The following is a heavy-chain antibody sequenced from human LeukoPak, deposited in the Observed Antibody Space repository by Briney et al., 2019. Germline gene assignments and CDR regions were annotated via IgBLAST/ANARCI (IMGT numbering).Heavy chain of an antibody. V-gene: IGHV5-51*01. CDR2: IYPDDSDT. J-gene: IGHJ3*02. CDR3: ARQLTGDAFDI. D-gene: IGHD3-9*01. Sequence: GESLKISCKGSGYRFTSYWIGWVRQMPGKGLEWMGIIYPDDSDTKYSPSFQGQVTISADKSISTAYLQWSSLKASDTAMYYCARQLTGDAFDIWGQGTMVTVSS. CDR1: GYRFTSYW.